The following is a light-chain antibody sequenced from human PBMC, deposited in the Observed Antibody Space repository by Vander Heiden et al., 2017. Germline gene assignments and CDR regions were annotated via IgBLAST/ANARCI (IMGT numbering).Light chain of an antibody. V-gene: IGLV2-18*02. Sequence: QSALTQPPSVSGSPGQSVPISCTGTSSDVGSYNRVSWYQQPPGTAPKLMIYEVSNRPSGVPDRFSGSKSGNTASLTISGRQAEDEADYYCSSDTSSSTVVFGGGTKLTVL. CDR2: EVS. J-gene: IGLJ2*01. CDR1: SSDVGSYNR. CDR3: SSDTSSSTVV.